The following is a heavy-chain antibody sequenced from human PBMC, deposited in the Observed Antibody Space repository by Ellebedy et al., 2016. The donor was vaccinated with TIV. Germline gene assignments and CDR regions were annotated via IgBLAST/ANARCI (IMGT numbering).Heavy chain of an antibody. CDR3: ARVRYLAWLRDWFDP. CDR2: IIPILGIA. D-gene: IGHD5-12*01. Sequence: SVKVSXKASRGTFSSYAISWVRQAPGQGLEWMGRIIPILGIANYAQKFQGRVTITADKSTSTAYMELSSLRSEDTAVYYCARVRYLAWLRDWFDPWGQGTLVTVSS. CDR1: RGTFSSYA. V-gene: IGHV1-69*04. J-gene: IGHJ5*02.